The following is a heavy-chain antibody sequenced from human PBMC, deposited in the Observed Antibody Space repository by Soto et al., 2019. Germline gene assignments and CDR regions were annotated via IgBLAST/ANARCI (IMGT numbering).Heavy chain of an antibody. CDR2: IKSKTDGGAA. CDR1: GFTFSNAW. J-gene: IGHJ6*02. D-gene: IGHD1-20*01. V-gene: IGHV3-15*01. CDR3: TTDLYKWNFYGMEV. Sequence: GGSLRLSCAASGFTFSNAWMTWVRQAPGKGLEWVGRIKSKTDGGAAFYAEPVKGRFTISRDDSKDTLYLQMNSLKTEDAAVYYCTTDLYKWNFYGMEVWGQGTTVTV.